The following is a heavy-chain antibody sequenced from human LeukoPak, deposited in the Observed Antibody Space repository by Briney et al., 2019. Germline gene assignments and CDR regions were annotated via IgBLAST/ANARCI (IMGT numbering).Heavy chain of an antibody. J-gene: IGHJ4*02. CDR1: GFNFGSFA. CDR2: ISDSGYTT. Sequence: GGSLRLSCAASGFNFGSFAMSWVRQAPGKGLEWVSVISDSGYTTYYADSVKGRFAISRDSSKNTLYLRMNSLRAEDTAKYYCTKEITFGGIILGTLDHWGQGSLVTVAS. V-gene: IGHV3-23*01. CDR3: TKEITFGGIILGTLDH. D-gene: IGHD3-16*01.